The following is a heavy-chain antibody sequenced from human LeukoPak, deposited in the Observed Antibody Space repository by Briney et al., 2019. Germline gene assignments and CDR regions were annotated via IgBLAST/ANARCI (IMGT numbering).Heavy chain of an antibody. D-gene: IGHD3-22*01. Sequence: GGSLRLSCAASGFTFSSYAMSWVRQAPGKGLEWVSAISGSGGSTYYADSVKGRFTISRDNSKNTLYLQMNSLRAEDTAVYYCAKDHYYDSSGYYTRPYYYYGMDVWGQGTTVTVSS. CDR3: AKDHYYDSSGYYTRPYYYYGMDV. V-gene: IGHV3-23*01. J-gene: IGHJ6*02. CDR1: GFTFSSYA. CDR2: ISGSGGST.